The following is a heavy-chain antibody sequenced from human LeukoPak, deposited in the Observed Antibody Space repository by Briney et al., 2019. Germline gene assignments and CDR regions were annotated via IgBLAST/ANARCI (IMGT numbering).Heavy chain of an antibody. D-gene: IGHD3-10*01. V-gene: IGHV3-30-3*01. CDR2: ISYDGSNK. Sequence: GRSLRLSCAASGFTFSSYAMHWVRQAPGKGLEWVAVISYDGSNKYYADSVKGRFTISRDNSKNTLYLQLNSLRAEDTAVYYCARPYYYGSGNPYGMDVWGQGTTVTVSS. CDR1: GFTFSSYA. CDR3: ARPYYYGSGNPYGMDV. J-gene: IGHJ6*02.